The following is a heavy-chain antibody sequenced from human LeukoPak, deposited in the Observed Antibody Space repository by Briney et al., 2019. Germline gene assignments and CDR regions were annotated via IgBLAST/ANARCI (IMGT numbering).Heavy chain of an antibody. D-gene: IGHD1-1*01. J-gene: IGHJ4*02. CDR2: IYSGGST. V-gene: IGHV3-53*01. CDR3: ARGPAGYN. Sequence: SGGSLRLSCAASGFTVSSNHMSWVRQAPGKGLEWVSVIYSGGSTDYADSVKGRVTISRDNLKNTLYLQMNSLRAEDTAVYYCARGPAGYNWGQGTLVTFSS. CDR1: GFTVSSNH.